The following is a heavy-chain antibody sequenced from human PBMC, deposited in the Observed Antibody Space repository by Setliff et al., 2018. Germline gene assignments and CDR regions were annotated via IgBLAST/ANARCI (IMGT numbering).Heavy chain of an antibody. Sequence: SLRLSCAASRFTFSSYAMSWVRQAPGKGLEWVSAISGSAGSTYYADSVKGRFTISRDNSKNTLYLQMNSLRVEDTAVYYCAKGRRISYSSGWLNWFDPWGQGTLVTVSS. CDR2: ISGSAGST. CDR1: RFTFSSYA. J-gene: IGHJ5*02. V-gene: IGHV3-23*01. CDR3: AKGRRISYSSGWLNWFDP. D-gene: IGHD6-19*01.